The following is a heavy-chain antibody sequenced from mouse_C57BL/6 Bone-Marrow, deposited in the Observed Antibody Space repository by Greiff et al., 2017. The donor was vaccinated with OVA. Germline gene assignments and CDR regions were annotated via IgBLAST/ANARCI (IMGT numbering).Heavy chain of an antibody. CDR3: TTDCSYWFAY. CDR1: GFNIKDDY. J-gene: IGHJ3*01. CDR2: IVPENGDT. Sequence: EVQLQQSGAELVRPGASVKLSCTASGFNIKDDYMHWVKQRPEQGLEWIGWIVPENGDTEYASKFQGKATITADTSSNTAYLQLSSLSSEDTAVYYCTTDCSYWFAYWGQGTLVTVSA. V-gene: IGHV14-4*01.